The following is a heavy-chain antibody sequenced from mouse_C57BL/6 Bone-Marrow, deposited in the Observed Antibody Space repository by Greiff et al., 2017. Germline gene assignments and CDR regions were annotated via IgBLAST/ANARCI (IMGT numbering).Heavy chain of an antibody. D-gene: IGHD2-5*01. CDR3: ARHHYSKPMGY. J-gene: IGHJ4*01. CDR1: GFTFSSYG. Sequence: EVKLVESGGDLVKPGGSLKLSCAASGFTFSSYGMSWVRQTPDKRLEWVATISSGGSNTYYPDSVKGRFTISRDNAENTLYLQMSSLKSEDTAMYYCARHHYSKPMGYWGQGTSVTVSS. V-gene: IGHV5-6*01. CDR2: ISSGGSNT.